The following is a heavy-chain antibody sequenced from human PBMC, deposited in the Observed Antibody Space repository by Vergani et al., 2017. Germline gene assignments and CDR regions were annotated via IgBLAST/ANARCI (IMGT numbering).Heavy chain of an antibody. CDR2: IRTSWST. Sequence: QVQLQESGPGLVKPSQTLSLTCTVSGGPINSHNYYWSWIRQPAGKGLEWSGRIRTSWSTHYNPSLKSRVTMSEDTSKNQFSLNLTSVTAADTAVYFCARGSCLGGSCYKALFGYLGQGILVTVSS. V-gene: IGHV4-61*02. CDR1: GGPINSHNYY. J-gene: IGHJ4*02. D-gene: IGHD2-15*01. CDR3: ARGSCLGGSCYKALFGY.